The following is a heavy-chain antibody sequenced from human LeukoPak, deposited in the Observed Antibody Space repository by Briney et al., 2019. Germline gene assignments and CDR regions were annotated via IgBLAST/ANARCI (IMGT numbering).Heavy chain of an antibody. D-gene: IGHD6-6*01. CDR1: GYIFTTYW. J-gene: IGHJ4*02. CDR2: IYPADSDT. Sequence: GESLMISSQISGYIFTTYWIAWVRHMPGKSLEWMGVIYPADSDTKYSPSFQGQVTFSVDKSISTAYLQWNSLKASDTAIYYCARRPAFYFDYWGQGTLVTVSS. CDR3: ARRPAFYFDY. V-gene: IGHV5-51*01.